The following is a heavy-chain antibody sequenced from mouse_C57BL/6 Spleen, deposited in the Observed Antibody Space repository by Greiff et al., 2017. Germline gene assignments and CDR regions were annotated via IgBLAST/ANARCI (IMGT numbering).Heavy chain of an antibody. Sequence: QVQLQQPGAELVKPGASVKLSCKASGYTFTSYWMHWVKQRPGRGLEWIGRIDPNSGGTKYNEKFKSKATLTVNKPSSTAYMQLSSLTSEDSAVYYCARGGVYGWFAYWGQGTLVTVSA. CDR1: GYTFTSYW. V-gene: IGHV1-72*01. D-gene: IGHD2-10*02. CDR3: ARGGVYGWFAY. J-gene: IGHJ3*01. CDR2: IDPNSGGT.